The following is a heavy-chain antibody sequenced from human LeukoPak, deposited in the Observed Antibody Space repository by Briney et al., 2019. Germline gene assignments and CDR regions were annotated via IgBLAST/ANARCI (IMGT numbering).Heavy chain of an antibody. CDR1: GVSISSYY. D-gene: IGHD5-24*01. V-gene: IGHV4-59*08. Sequence: SETLSLTCTVSGVSISSYYWSWIRQPPGKGLEWIGYIYYTGTTNYNSSLKSRVTISADTSKNQFSLKLSSVTAADTAVYYCARLDANNYHYYMDFWGKGTTVTVSS. J-gene: IGHJ6*03. CDR2: IYYTGTT. CDR3: ARLDANNYHYYMDF.